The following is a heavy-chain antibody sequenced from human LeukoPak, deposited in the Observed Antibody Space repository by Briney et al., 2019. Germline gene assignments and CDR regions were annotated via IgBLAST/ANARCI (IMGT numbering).Heavy chain of an antibody. D-gene: IGHD3-22*01. CDR2: ISGSGGST. CDR3: AKDITPYDRAFDI. Sequence: GGSLRLSCAASGFTFSSYGMSWVRQAPGKGLEWVSAISGSGGSTYYADSVKGRFTISRDNSKNTLYLQMNSLRAEDTAVYYCAKDITPYDRAFDIWGQGTMVTVSS. V-gene: IGHV3-23*01. CDR1: GFTFSSYG. J-gene: IGHJ3*02.